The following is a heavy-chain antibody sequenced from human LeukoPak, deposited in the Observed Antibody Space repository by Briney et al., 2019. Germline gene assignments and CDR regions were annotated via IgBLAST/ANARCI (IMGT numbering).Heavy chain of an antibody. CDR3: AKAADVLRFLEWFSSFDI. Sequence: GGSLRLSCAASGFTFSSYAMTWVRQAPGEGLQWVSTICGSGGCTFYADSVKGRFTISRDNSKNTLYLQMNTLRAEDTAVYYCAKAADVLRFLEWFSSFDIWGQGTMVTVSS. D-gene: IGHD3-3*01. CDR1: GFTFSSYA. J-gene: IGHJ3*02. CDR2: ICGSGGCT. V-gene: IGHV3-23*01.